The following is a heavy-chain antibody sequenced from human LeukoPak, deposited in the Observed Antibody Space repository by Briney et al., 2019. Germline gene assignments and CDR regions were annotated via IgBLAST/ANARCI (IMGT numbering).Heavy chain of an antibody. CDR2: ISAYNGNT. D-gene: IGHD1-14*01. Sequence: ASVKVSCKASGYTCTSYGISWVRQAPGQGLEWMGWISAYNGNTNYAQKLQGRVTMTTDTSTSTAYMELRSLRSDDTAVYYCARDHNAERIPTYYYYGMDVWGQGTTVTVSS. CDR3: ARDHNAERIPTYYYYGMDV. CDR1: GYTCTSYG. V-gene: IGHV1-18*01. J-gene: IGHJ6*02.